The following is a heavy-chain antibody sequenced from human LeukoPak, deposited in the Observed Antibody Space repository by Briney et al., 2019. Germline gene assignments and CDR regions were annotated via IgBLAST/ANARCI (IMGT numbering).Heavy chain of an antibody. CDR1: GGSISSYY. D-gene: IGHD4-17*01. V-gene: IGHV4-59*01. CDR3: GRAQPYGPIN. CDR2: TYYSGSI. J-gene: IGHJ4*02. Sequence: SETLSLTCTVSGGSISSYYWSWIRQPPGKGLEWIAYTYYSGSINYNPSLKSRVTISVDTSKNQFSLKLSSVTAADTAVYYCGRAQPYGPINWGQGTLVTVSS.